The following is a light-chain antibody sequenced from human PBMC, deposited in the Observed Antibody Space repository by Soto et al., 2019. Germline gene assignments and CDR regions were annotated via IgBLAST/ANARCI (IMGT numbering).Light chain of an antibody. CDR3: QQYYSTPYT. CDR1: QSVLYSSNNKNY. V-gene: IGKV4-1*01. CDR2: WAS. J-gene: IGKJ2*01. Sequence: DLVMTQSPDSLAVSLGERATINCKSSQSVLYSSNNKNYLAWYQQKPGQPPKLLIYWASTRESGVPDRFSGSGSGTEFTLTISSLQAEDVAVYYCQQYYSTPYTFGQGTKLEIK.